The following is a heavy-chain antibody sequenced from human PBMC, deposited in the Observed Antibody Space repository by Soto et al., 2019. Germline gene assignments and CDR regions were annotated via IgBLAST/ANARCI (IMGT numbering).Heavy chain of an antibody. CDR2: IYYSGST. J-gene: IGHJ3*02. CDR3: ARFIGYCSGGSCQGAFDI. Sequence: SETLSLTCTVSGGSISSYYWSWIRQPPGKGLEWIGYIYYSGSTNYNPSLKSRVTISVDTSKNQFSLKLSSVTAADTAVYYCARFIGYCSGGSCQGAFDIWGQGTMVTVS. CDR1: GGSISSYY. V-gene: IGHV4-59*08. D-gene: IGHD2-15*01.